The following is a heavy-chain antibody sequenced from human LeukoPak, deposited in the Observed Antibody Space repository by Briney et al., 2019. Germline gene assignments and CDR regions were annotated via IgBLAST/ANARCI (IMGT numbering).Heavy chain of an antibody. CDR1: GYTFSGYY. V-gene: IGHV1-2*02. Sequence: ASVKVSCKASGYTFSGYYIHWVRQAPGQGLEWMGWINPNSGDTHYAQKFQGRVTMTRDTSSTTAYMDLNSLISDDTAVYYCARVHYQLLFEGNWFDPWGQGTLVTVSS. J-gene: IGHJ5*02. D-gene: IGHD2-2*01. CDR3: ARVHYQLLFEGNWFDP. CDR2: INPNSGDT.